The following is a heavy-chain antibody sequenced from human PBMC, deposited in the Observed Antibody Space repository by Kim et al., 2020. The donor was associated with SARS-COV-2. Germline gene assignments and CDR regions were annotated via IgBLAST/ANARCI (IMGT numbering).Heavy chain of an antibody. CDR3: ARDRYDFWSGYYGWFDP. CDR1: GGSISSYY. V-gene: IGHV4-59*01. J-gene: IGHJ5*02. D-gene: IGHD3-3*01. Sequence: SETLSLTCTVSGGSISSYYWSWIRQPPGKRLEWIGYIYYSGSTNYNPSLKSRVTISVDTSKNQFSLKLSSVTAADTAVYYCARDRYDFWSGYYGWFDPWGQGTLVTVSS. CDR2: IYYSGST.